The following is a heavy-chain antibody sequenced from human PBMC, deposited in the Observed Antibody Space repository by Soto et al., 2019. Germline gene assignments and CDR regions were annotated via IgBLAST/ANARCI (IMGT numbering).Heavy chain of an antibody. CDR3: ARRYGVYFDY. CDR2: IYYSGST. V-gene: IGHV4-59*08. CDR1: GGSISSYY. J-gene: IGHJ4*02. Sequence: QVQLQESGPGLVKPSETLSLTCTVSGGSISSYYWSWIRQPPGKGLEWIGYIYYSGSTNYNPSLKRPVTISVDTSKTQFSLKLSSVTAADTAVYYCARRYGVYFDYWGQGTLVTVSS. D-gene: IGHD4-17*01.